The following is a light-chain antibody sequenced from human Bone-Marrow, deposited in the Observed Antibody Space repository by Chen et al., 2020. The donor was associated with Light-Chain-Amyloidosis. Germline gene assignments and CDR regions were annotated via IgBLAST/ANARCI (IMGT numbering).Light chain of an antibody. V-gene: IGLV3-25*03. CDR3: RAADSSGTYEVI. Sequence: SDELTQPPSVSVSPGQTARITGSGDDLQTKYAYWYQQKPGQAPVLVLQRDTERPSGISDRFSCASSGATATLTIRGVRAENEADDHCRAADSSGTYEVIFGGGTKLTVL. CDR1: DLQTKY. J-gene: IGLJ2*01. CDR2: RDT.